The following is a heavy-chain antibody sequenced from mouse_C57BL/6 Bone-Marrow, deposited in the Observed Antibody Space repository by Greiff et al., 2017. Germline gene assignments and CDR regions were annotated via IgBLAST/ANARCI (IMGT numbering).Heavy chain of an antibody. CDR3: ENLYDGYHGHFDY. CDR2: IYPGSGNT. CDR1: GYTFTDYY. D-gene: IGHD2-3*01. Sequence: VKLMESGAELVRPGASVKLSCKASGYTFTDYYINWVKQRPGQGLEWIARIYPGSGNTYYNEKFKGKATLTAEKSSSTAYMQLSSLTSEDSAVYCCENLYDGYHGHFDYWGQGTTLTVSS. V-gene: IGHV1-76*01. J-gene: IGHJ2*01.